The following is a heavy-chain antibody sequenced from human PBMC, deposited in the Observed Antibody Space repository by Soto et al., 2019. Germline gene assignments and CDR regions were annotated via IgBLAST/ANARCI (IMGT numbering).Heavy chain of an antibody. J-gene: IGHJ5*02. CDR1: GVTSSTHT. CDR3: ASGSAMGADH. D-gene: IGHD5-18*01. CDR2: IIPLFGTG. V-gene: IGHV1-69*06. Sequence: SVKVSCKASGVTSSTHTITWVRQAPGQGLEWMGGIIPLFGTGHKAQKFQGRITIIADKSTSTAYMELSSLRSEDTAVYFCASGSAMGADHWGQGTLVTVSS.